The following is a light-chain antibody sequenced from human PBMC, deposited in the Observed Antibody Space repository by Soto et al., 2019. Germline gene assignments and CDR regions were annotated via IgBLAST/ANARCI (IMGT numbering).Light chain of an antibody. V-gene: IGKV1-5*01. CDR2: DAS. CDR1: QSINTF. J-gene: IGKJ1*01. CDR3: QQYNSYWT. Sequence: TQSPATLSVSPGESVTLSCRASQSINTFLAWYQQKPGKAPKLLIYDASSLESGVPSRFSGSGSGTEFTLTISSLQPDDFATYYCQQYNSYWTFGQGAKVDIK.